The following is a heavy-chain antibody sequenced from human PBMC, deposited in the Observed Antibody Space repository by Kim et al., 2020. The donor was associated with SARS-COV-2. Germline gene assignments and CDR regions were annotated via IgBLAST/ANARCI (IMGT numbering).Heavy chain of an antibody. CDR2: IDHSGGA. V-gene: IGHV4-34*01. Sequence: SETLSLTCAVYGGSFRGHYWNWIRQSPDLGLEWIGEIDHSGGANYNPSLKSRVSLSVDTSKNQFSLKLNSVSAADTAIYYCARRAAGIDWWGQGIPVTVS. CDR3: ARRAAGIDW. J-gene: IGHJ4*02. CDR1: GGSFRGHY.